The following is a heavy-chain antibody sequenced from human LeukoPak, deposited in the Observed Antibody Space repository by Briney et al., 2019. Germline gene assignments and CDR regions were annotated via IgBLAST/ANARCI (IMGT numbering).Heavy chain of an antibody. D-gene: IGHD2-21*02. CDR3: ARRGDIVVVTPLGRAFDI. J-gene: IGHJ3*02. CDR1: GYTFTGYY. V-gene: IGHV1-2*02. CDR2: INPNSGGT. Sequence: ASVKVSCKASGYTFTGYYMHWVRQAPGQGLEWMGWINPNSGGTNYAQKFQGRVTMTRDTSISTAYMELSRLRSDDTAVYYCARRGDIVVVTPLGRAFDIWGQGQWSPSLQ.